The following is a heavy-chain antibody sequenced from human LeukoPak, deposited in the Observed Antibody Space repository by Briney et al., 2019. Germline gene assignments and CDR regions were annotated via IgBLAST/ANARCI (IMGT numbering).Heavy chain of an antibody. CDR2: INHSGST. CDR3: ARGMTTVTSDY. Sequence: PSGTLSLTCAVYGGSFSGYYWSWIRQPPGKGLEWIGEINHSGSTNYNPSLKSRVTISVDTSKNQFSLKLSSVTAADTAVYYCARGMTTVTSDYWGQGTLVTVSS. CDR1: GGSFSGYY. D-gene: IGHD4-17*01. V-gene: IGHV4-34*01. J-gene: IGHJ4*02.